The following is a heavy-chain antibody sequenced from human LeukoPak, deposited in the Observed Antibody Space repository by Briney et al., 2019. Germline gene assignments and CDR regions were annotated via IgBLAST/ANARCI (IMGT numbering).Heavy chain of an antibody. CDR2: ISSSSSNI. Sequence: GGSLRLSCAASGFTFSSYAMSWVRQAPGKGLEWVSHISSSSSNIYYADSVKGRFTISRDTANNSLYLQMHSLRAEDTAVYYCARGYSTSSYSHYYYYMDVWGTGTTVTVSS. V-gene: IGHV3-48*01. D-gene: IGHD6-6*01. CDR1: GFTFSSYA. CDR3: ARGYSTSSYSHYYYYMDV. J-gene: IGHJ6*03.